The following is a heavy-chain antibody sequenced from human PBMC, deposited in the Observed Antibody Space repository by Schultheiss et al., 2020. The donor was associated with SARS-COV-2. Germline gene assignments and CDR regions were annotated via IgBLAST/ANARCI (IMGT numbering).Heavy chain of an antibody. D-gene: IGHD5-18*01. V-gene: IGHV3-23*01. CDR3: ARDLRDTAMVFYYYYGMDV. CDR1: GFTFSSYV. CDR2: TSYSGGNT. Sequence: GGSLRLSCVGSGFTFSSYVMTWIRQAPGKGLEWVSATSYSGGNTDFADSVKGRFTVSRDNSKNTLYLQMNSLRAEDTAVYYCARDLRDTAMVFYYYYGMDVWGQGTTVTVSS. J-gene: IGHJ6*02.